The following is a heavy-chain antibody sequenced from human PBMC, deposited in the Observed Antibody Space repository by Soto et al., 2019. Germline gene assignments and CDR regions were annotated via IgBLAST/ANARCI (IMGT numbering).Heavy chain of an antibody. V-gene: IGHV4-34*01. CDR3: ARGVVEAVAGNWFDP. D-gene: IGHD6-19*01. Sequence: QVQLQQWGAGLLKPSETLSLTCAVYGGSFSGYYWSWIRQPPGKGLEWNGEINHSGSTNYNPSLKSGVTISVDTSKNQFSLKLSSVTAAGTAVYYCARGVVEAVAGNWFDPWGQGTLVTVSS. J-gene: IGHJ5*02. CDR2: INHSGST. CDR1: GGSFSGYY.